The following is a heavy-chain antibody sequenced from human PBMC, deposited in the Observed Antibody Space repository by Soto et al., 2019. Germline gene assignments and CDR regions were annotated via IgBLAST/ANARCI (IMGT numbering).Heavy chain of an antibody. CDR2: IKQDGSEK. D-gene: IGHD3-3*01. Sequence: GGSLRLSCAASGFTFSSYWMSWVRQAPGKGLEWVANIKQDGSEKYYVDSVKGRFTISRDNAKNSLYLQMNSLRAEDTAVYYCAREALRFLEWLPQDGMDVWGQGTTVTVSS. J-gene: IGHJ6*02. CDR1: GFTFSSYW. V-gene: IGHV3-7*03. CDR3: AREALRFLEWLPQDGMDV.